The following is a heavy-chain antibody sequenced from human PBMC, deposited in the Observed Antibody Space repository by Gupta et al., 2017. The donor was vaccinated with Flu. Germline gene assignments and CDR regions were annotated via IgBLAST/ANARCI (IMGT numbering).Heavy chain of an antibody. CDR1: GYTFTGYY. CDR3: ARDYRRGGVISFWVY. Sequence: QVQLVQSGAEVKKPGASVKVSCKASGYTFTGYYMHWVRQAPGQGLEWMGWINPNSGGTNYAQKFQGRVTMTRDTSISTAYMELSRLRSDDTAVYYCARDYRRGGVISFWVYWGQGTLVTVSS. CDR2: INPNSGGT. V-gene: IGHV1-2*02. J-gene: IGHJ4*02. D-gene: IGHD3-16*01.